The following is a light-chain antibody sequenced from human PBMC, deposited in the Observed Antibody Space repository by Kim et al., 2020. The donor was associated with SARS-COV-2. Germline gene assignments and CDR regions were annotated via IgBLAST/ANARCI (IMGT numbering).Light chain of an antibody. J-gene: IGLJ1*01. CDR2: DVS. CDR1: SSDVGGYNY. V-gene: IGLV2-14*03. CDR3: SSYTSSSTLV. Sequence: GQSITISCTGTSSDVGGYNYVSWYQQHPGKAPKLMIYDVSNRPSGVSNRFSGSKAGNTASLTISGLQAEDEADYYCSSYTSSSTLVFGSGTKVTVL.